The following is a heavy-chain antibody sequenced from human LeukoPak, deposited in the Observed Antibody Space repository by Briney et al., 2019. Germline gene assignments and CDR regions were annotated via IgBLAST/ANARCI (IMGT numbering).Heavy chain of an antibody. V-gene: IGHV3-48*02. J-gene: IGHJ4*02. CDR3: AREGPVVRGSEVDY. CDR1: GFTFSSYS. Sequence: PGGSLRLSCAASGFTFSSYSMNWVRQAPGKGLEWVSYISSSSSTIYYADSVKGRFAISRDNAKNSLYLQLNSLRDEDTAVYYCAREGPVVRGSEVDYWGQGTLVTVSS. D-gene: IGHD4-23*01. CDR2: ISSSSSTI.